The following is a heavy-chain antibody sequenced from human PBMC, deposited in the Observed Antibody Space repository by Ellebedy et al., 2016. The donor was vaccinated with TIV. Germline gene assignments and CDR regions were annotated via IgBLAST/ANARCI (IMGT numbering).Heavy chain of an antibody. CDR2: ISPAGTST. Sequence: GESLKISCAASGFTFSNCWMHWVRQDPGKGLVWVSRISPAGTSTTYADSVKGRFTISRDNAKNTLYLQMTSLRADDSAVYFCAGPGGGTTLDYWGQGTLVTVSS. CDR3: AGPGGGTTLDY. CDR1: GFTFSNCW. J-gene: IGHJ4*02. D-gene: IGHD4-17*01. V-gene: IGHV3-74*01.